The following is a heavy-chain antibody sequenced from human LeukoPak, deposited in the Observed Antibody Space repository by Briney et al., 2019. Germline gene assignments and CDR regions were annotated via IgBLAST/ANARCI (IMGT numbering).Heavy chain of an antibody. V-gene: IGHV3-74*01. CDR2: INSDGSST. J-gene: IGHJ4*02. D-gene: IGHD3-16*02. CDR3: ARGDYVWGSYRYFDY. Sequence: GGSLRLSCAASGFTFSSYWMHWVRQVPGKGLVWVSRINSDGSSTSYAGSVKGRFTISRDNAKNTLYLQMNSLRAEDTAVYYCARGDYVWGSYRYFDYWGQGTLVTVSS. CDR1: GFTFSSYW.